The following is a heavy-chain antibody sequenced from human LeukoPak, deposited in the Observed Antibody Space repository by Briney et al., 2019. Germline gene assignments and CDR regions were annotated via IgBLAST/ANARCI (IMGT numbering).Heavy chain of an antibody. Sequence: GGSLRLSCAASGFTFSSYAMHWVRQAPGKGLEWVAVISYDGSNKYYADSVMGRFTISRDNSKNTLYLQMNSLRAEDTAVYYCARAYDYGDYLGFHPYFDYWGQGTLVTVSS. J-gene: IGHJ4*02. D-gene: IGHD4-17*01. CDR3: ARAYDYGDYLGFHPYFDY. CDR2: ISYDGSNK. V-gene: IGHV3-30*04. CDR1: GFTFSSYA.